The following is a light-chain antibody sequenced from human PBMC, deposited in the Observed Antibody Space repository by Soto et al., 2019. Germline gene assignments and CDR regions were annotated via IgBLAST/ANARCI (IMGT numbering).Light chain of an antibody. V-gene: IGKV1-39*01. CDR3: QQSYSTLYT. Sequence: DIQMTQSPSSLSASVGNRVTITCRASQSIRSYLNWYQQKPGKAPKLLIYAASSLQGGVPSRFSGSGSGTDFTLTISSLQPEDFATDYCQQSYSTLYTFGQGTKLEIK. J-gene: IGKJ2*01. CDR1: QSIRSY. CDR2: AAS.